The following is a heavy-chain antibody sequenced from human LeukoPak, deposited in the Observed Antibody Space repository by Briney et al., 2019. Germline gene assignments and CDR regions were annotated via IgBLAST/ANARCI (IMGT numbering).Heavy chain of an antibody. D-gene: IGHD3-3*01. CDR2: IIPIFGTA. CDR3: ATGDYDFWSGHPSYYYYYMDV. J-gene: IGHJ6*03. Sequence: SVKVSCKASGGTFSSYAISWVRQAPGQGLEWMEGIIPIFGTANYAQKFQGRVTITTDESTSTAYMELSSLRSEDTAVYYCATGDYDFWSGHPSYYYYYMDVWGKGTTVTVSS. CDR1: GGTFSSYA. V-gene: IGHV1-69*05.